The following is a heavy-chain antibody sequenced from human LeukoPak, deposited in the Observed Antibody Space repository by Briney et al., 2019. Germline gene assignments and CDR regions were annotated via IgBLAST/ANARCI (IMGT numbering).Heavy chain of an antibody. D-gene: IGHD3-10*01. Sequence: PSETLSLTCAVYGGSLSGYSWSWIRQPPGKGLEWIGEINHSGSPNYNPSLKSRVTISVDTSKNQFSLKLSSVTAADTAVYYCARWWRRAYYYGSGSYYNSQLNDASDIWGQGTMVTVSS. J-gene: IGHJ3*02. CDR3: ARWWRRAYYYGSGSYYNSQLNDASDI. V-gene: IGHV4-34*01. CDR2: INHSGSP. CDR1: GGSLSGYS.